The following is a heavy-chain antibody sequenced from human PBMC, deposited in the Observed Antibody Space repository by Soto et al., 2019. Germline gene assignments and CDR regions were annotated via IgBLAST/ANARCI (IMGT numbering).Heavy chain of an antibody. D-gene: IGHD2-2*01. Sequence: VQLVESGGGLVKPSQSLRLSCAASGFVFSDYTVTWVRQAPGKGLEWVSSISASGRYISYADSVKGRFTISRDNAKNSLFLQMDSLRAEDTALYYCARRRRSTSEDYFDFWGQGTLVSVSS. V-gene: IGHV3-21*01. CDR1: GFVFSDYT. CDR3: ARRRRSTSEDYFDF. CDR2: ISASGRYI. J-gene: IGHJ4*02.